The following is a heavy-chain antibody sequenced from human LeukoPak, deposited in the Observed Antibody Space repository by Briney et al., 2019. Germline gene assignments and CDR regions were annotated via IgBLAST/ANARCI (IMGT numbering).Heavy chain of an antibody. CDR1: GYTFTGYY. Sequence: GASVKVSCKASGYTFTGYYMHWVRQAPGQGLEWVGWINPNSGGTNYAQKFQGRVTMTRDTSISTAYMELSRLRSDDTAVYYCARSIQLWSYFDYWGQGTLVTVSS. CDR2: INPNSGGT. V-gene: IGHV1-2*02. J-gene: IGHJ4*02. D-gene: IGHD5-18*01. CDR3: ARSIQLWSYFDY.